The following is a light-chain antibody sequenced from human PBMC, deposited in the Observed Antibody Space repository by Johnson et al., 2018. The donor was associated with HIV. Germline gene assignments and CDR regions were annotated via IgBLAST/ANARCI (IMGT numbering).Light chain of an antibody. Sequence: HSVLTQPASVSAASGQKVNISCSGSSSNIGNNYVSWYQQLPGTAPKLLIYENNKRPSGIPDRFSGSKSGTSTTLGITGLQPGDEADYYCGTWDSSLSAGVFGTVTKVTVL. CDR3: GTWDSSLSAGV. CDR2: ENN. J-gene: IGLJ1*01. V-gene: IGLV1-51*02. CDR1: SSNIGNNY.